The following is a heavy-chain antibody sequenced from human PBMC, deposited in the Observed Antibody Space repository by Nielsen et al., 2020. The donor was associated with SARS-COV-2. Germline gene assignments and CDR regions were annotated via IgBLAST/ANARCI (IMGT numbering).Heavy chain of an antibody. Sequence: ASVKVSCKASGYTFTSYGISWVRQPPGQGLEWMGWISAYNGNTNYAQKLQGRVTMTTDTSTSTAYMELRSLRSDDTAVYCCARVKRGGYCSGGSCSQMDVWGQGTTVTVSS. D-gene: IGHD2-15*01. V-gene: IGHV1-18*01. CDR2: ISAYNGNT. CDR1: GYTFTSYG. J-gene: IGHJ6*02. CDR3: ARVKRGGYCSGGSCSQMDV.